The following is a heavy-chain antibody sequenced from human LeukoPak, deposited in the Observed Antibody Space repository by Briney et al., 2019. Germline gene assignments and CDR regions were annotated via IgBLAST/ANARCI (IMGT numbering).Heavy chain of an antibody. J-gene: IGHJ4*02. V-gene: IGHV3-30*02. D-gene: IGHD2-2*01. CDR2: IRYDGSNK. CDR1: GFTFSSYG. Sequence: GGSPRLSCAASGFTFSSYGMHWVRQAPGKGLEWVAFIRYDGSNKYYADSVKGRFTISRDNSKNTLYLQMNSLRAEDTAVYYCAKGKNIVVVPAALDYWGQGTLVTVSS. CDR3: AKGKNIVVVPAALDY.